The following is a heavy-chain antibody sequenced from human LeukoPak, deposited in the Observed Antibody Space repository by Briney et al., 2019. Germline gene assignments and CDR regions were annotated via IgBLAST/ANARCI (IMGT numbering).Heavy chain of an antibody. CDR2: IYGSGIT. Sequence: ASETLSLTCTVSGGSIISNYWGWIRQSAGTGLEWIGRIYGSGITDYNPSLKSRVTMSLDTSRKQFSLRLTSVTAADTAVYYCARLKFYDSTGYSPGYYMDVWGKGTTVSVFS. J-gene: IGHJ6*03. V-gene: IGHV4-4*07. CDR1: GGSIISNY. D-gene: IGHD3-22*01. CDR3: ARLKFYDSTGYSPGYYMDV.